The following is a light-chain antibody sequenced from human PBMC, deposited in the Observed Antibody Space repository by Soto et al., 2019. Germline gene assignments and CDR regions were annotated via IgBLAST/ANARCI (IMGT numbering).Light chain of an antibody. J-gene: IGLJ2*01. Sequence: QSALTQPASVSGSPGQSITISCTGTSSDVGCYNLVSLYQQHPGKAPKLMIYEVSKRPSGVSNRFSGSKSGNTASLTLSGLQAEDEADYYCCSYAGSSTSHVVFGGGTKLTVL. V-gene: IGLV2-23*02. CDR1: SSDVGCYNL. CDR3: CSYAGSSTSHVV. CDR2: EVS.